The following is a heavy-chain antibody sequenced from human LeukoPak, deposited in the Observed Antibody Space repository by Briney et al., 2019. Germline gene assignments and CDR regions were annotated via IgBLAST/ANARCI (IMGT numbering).Heavy chain of an antibody. D-gene: IGHD4-17*01. J-gene: IGHJ4*02. Sequence: SETLSLTCAVYGGSFSGYYWSWIRQPPGKGLEWIGEINHSGSTNYNPSLKSRVTISVDTSKNQFSLKLSSVTAADTAVYYCARRKDGDYLYYFDYWGQGTLATVSS. CDR3: ARRKDGDYLYYFDY. CDR1: GGSFSGYY. V-gene: IGHV4-34*01. CDR2: INHSGST.